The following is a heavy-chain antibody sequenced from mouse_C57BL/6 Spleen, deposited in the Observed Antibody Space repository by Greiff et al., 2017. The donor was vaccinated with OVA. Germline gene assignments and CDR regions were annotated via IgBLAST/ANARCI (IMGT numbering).Heavy chain of an antibody. D-gene: IGHD3-2*02. J-gene: IGHJ3*01. CDR2: IDPSDRYT. Sequence: VQLQQPGAELVKPGASVKLSCKASGYTFTSYWMQWVKQRPGQGLEWIGEIDPSDRYTNSNQKFKGKATLTVDTSSSTAYMQLSSLTSEDSAVYYCARAETAQATAWFAYWGQGTLVTVSA. CDR1: GYTFTSYW. CDR3: ARAETAQATAWFAY. V-gene: IGHV1-50*01.